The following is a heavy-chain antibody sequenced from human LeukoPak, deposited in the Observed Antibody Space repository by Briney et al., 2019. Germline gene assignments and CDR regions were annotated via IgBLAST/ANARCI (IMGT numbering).Heavy chain of an antibody. V-gene: IGHV1-8*01. CDR1: GYTFTSYD. Sequence: ASVKVSCKASGYTFTSYDINWVRQATGQGLEWMGWMNPNSGNTGYAQKFRGRVTMTRNTSISTAYMELSSLRSEDTAVYYCARDYSSGWYGAFDIWGQGTIVTVSS. J-gene: IGHJ3*02. CDR3: ARDYSSGWYGAFDI. CDR2: MNPNSGNT. D-gene: IGHD6-13*01.